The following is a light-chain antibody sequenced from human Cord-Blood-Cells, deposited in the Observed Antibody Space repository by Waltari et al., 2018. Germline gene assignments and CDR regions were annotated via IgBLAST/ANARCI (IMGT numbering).Light chain of an antibody. Sequence: SAPTQPASVSGSPGQSITIPCTGTSSDVGGYNSVSWYTPHPGKAPKLMIYEVSKRPSGVSNRFSGSKSGNTASLTISGLQAEDEADYYCSSYTSSSTLVFGGGTKLTVL. V-gene: IGLV2-14*01. CDR3: SSYTSSSTLV. J-gene: IGLJ2*01. CDR1: SSDVGGYNS. CDR2: EVS.